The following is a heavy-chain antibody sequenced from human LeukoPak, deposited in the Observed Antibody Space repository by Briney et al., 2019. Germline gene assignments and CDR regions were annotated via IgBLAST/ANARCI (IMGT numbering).Heavy chain of an antibody. Sequence: SETLSLTCTVSGGSISSSSYYWAWIRQPPGKGLEYIESYSGSTYNNPSLKSRVTISVDTSKKQFSLKLSSVTAADTAVYFCARSSYGAGSKPYWVDYWGQGTLVTVSS. J-gene: IGHJ4*02. D-gene: IGHD3-10*01. CDR1: GGSISSSSYY. CDR2: YSGST. CDR3: ARSSYGAGSKPYWVDY. V-gene: IGHV4-39*01.